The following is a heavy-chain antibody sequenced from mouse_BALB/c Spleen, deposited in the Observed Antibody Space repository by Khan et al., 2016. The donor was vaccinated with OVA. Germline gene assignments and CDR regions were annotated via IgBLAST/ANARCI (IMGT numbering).Heavy chain of an antibody. Sequence: EVELVESGGGLVQPGGSRKLSCAASGYTFSSFGMHWVRQAPEQGLEWVAYISTGSSTTYYADTVKGRFTISRDNSNNTLYLQLTSLTSEDRARYDGARGMGPSFDYWGQGTTLTVSS. D-gene: IGHD4-1*01. CDR3: ARGMGPSFDY. J-gene: IGHJ2*01. CDR2: ISTGSSTT. CDR1: GYTFSSFG. V-gene: IGHV5-17*02.